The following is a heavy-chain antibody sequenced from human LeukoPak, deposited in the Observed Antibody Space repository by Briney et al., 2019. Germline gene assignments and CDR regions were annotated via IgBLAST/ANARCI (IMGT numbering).Heavy chain of an antibody. CDR2: IYYSGST. J-gene: IGHJ6*02. CDR3: ARDYSSTSHYYYGMDV. V-gene: IGHV4-59*01. Sequence: SPSETLSLTCTVSGGSISSYYWSWIRQPPGKGLEWIGYIYYSGSTNYNPSLKSRVTISVDTSKNQFSLKLSSVTAADTAVYYCARDYSSTSHYYYGMDVWGQGTTVTVSS. CDR1: GGSISSYY. D-gene: IGHD2-2*01.